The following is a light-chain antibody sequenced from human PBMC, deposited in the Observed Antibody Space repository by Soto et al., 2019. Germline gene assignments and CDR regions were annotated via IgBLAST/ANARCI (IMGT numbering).Light chain of an antibody. CDR2: LNSDGSH. CDR1: SGHSSYA. J-gene: IGLJ3*02. V-gene: IGLV4-69*01. CDR3: QTWGTAVRV. Sequence: QAVVTQSPSASASLGASVKLTCTLSSGHSSYAIAWHQQLPEKGPRYLMKLNSDGSHSKGDGIPDRFSGSSSGAERSLTISSLQSEDEADYYCQTWGTAVRVFGGGTKLTVL.